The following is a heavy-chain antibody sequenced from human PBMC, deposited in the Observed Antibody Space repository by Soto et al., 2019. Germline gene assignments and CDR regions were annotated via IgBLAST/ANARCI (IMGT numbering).Heavy chain of an antibody. V-gene: IGHV4-61*08. Sequence: SETLSLTCTVSGGSISSGGYYWSWIRQHPGKGLEWIGYIFYSGSTNYNPSLKSRITISVDTSKNQFSLKLSSVTAADTAVYYCARGWGRIFDYWGQGTQVTVSS. CDR2: IFYSGST. CDR3: ARGWGRIFDY. CDR1: GGSISSGGYY. J-gene: IGHJ4*02. D-gene: IGHD7-27*01.